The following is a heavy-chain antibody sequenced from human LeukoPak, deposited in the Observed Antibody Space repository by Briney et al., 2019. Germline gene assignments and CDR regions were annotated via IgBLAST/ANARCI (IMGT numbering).Heavy chain of an antibody. V-gene: IGHV3-30*18. D-gene: IGHD5-18*01. CDR2: ISYDGSNK. J-gene: IGHJ4*02. CDR1: GFTFSSYG. Sequence: PGGPLRLSCAASGFTFSSYGMHWVRQAPGKGLEWVAVISYDGSNKYYADSVKGRFTISRDNSKNTLYLQMNSLRAEDTAVYYCAKDLRADTALAQDCWGQGTLVTVSS. CDR3: AKDLRADTALAQDC.